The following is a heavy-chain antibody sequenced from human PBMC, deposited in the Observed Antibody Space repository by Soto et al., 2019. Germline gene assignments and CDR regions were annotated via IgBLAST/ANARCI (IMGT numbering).Heavy chain of an antibody. CDR3: ARVPMYYYGSGSYYPPRGHYYGMDV. Sequence: SVKVSCKASGGTFSSYAISWVRQAPGQGLEWMGGIIPIFGTANYAQKFQGRVTITADESTSTAYMELSSLRSEDTAVYYCARVPMYYYGSGSYYPPRGHYYGMDVWGQGTTVTVSS. J-gene: IGHJ6*02. CDR1: GGTFSSYA. V-gene: IGHV1-69*13. CDR2: IIPIFGTA. D-gene: IGHD3-10*01.